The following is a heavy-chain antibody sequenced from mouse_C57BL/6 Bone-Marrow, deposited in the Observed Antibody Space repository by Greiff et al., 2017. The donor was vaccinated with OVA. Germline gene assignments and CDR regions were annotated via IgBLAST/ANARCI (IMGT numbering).Heavy chain of an antibody. D-gene: IGHD1-1*01. CDR2: VNPNNGGT. Sequence: EVKLQESGPELVKPGASVKIPCKASGYTFTDYNMDWVKQSHGKSLEWIGDVNPNNGGTIYNQKFKGKATLTVDKSSSTAYMELRSLTSEDTAVYYCAREGNYYGSSYYWYFDVWGTGTTVTVSS. J-gene: IGHJ1*03. V-gene: IGHV1-18*01. CDR1: GYTFTDYN. CDR3: AREGNYYGSSYYWYFDV.